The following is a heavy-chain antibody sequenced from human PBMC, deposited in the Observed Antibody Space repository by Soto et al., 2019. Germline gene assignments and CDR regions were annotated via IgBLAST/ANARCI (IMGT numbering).Heavy chain of an antibody. J-gene: IGHJ4*02. D-gene: IGHD4-17*01. V-gene: IGHV4-30-4*01. CDR3: VSQRTTVPTQAYFDY. CDR1: GGSISSGDYY. Sequence: PSETLSLTCTVSGGSISSGDYYWSWIRQPRGKGLEWIGYIYYSGSTYYNPSLKSRVTISVDTSKNQFSLKLSSVTASDTAVYFCVSQRTTVPTQAYFDYWGPGALVTVSS. CDR2: IYYSGST.